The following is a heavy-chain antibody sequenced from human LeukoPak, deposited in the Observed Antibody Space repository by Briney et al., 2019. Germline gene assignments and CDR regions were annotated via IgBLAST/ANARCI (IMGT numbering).Heavy chain of an antibody. D-gene: IGHD3-16*01. CDR2: ISGSGGST. Sequence: GGSLRLSSAASGFTFSSYAMSWVRQPPGKGLEWVSAISGSGGSTYYADSVKGRFTISRDNSKNTLYLQMNSLRAEDTAVYYCATWQRLGYYFDYWGQGTLVTVSS. J-gene: IGHJ4*02. CDR1: GFTFSSYA. V-gene: IGHV3-23*01. CDR3: ATWQRLGYYFDY.